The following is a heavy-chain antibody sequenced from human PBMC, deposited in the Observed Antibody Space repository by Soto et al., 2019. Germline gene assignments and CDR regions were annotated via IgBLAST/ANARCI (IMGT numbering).Heavy chain of an antibody. J-gene: IGHJ6*02. CDR1: GFSFGIYT. CDR3: ARVMCGDCSAYYYYSMDV. Sequence: GGSLRLSCASSGFSFGIYTITVVLHAPVKVLELVASIGTTSTYIYYADSVRGRFTISRDNAKNSLYLQMNSLRGEDTAVYYCARVMCGDCSAYYYYSMDVWGQGTTVTVSS. CDR2: IGTTSTYI. V-gene: IGHV3-21*01. D-gene: IGHD2-21*02.